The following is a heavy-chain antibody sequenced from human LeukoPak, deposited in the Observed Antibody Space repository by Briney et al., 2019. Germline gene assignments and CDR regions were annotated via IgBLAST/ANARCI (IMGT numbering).Heavy chain of an antibody. CDR1: GYAFTGYY. CDR2: INPNSGGT. D-gene: IGHD3-22*01. CDR3: ARVKTMIIVVSLFDY. V-gene: IGHV1-2*02. Sequence: ASVKVSCKASGYAFTGYYMHWVRQAPGQGLEWMGWINPNSGGTNYAQQFQGRLTMTRDTSISTAYMELSRLRSDDTAVYYCARVKTMIIVVSLFDYWGQGTLVTVSS. J-gene: IGHJ4*02.